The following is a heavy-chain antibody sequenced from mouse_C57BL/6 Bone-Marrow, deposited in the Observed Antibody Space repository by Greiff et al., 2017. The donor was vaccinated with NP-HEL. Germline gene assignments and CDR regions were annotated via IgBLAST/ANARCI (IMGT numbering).Heavy chain of an antibody. D-gene: IGHD1-1*01. J-gene: IGHJ1*03. Sequence: EVMLVESGGDLVKPGGSLKLSCAASGFTFSSYGMSWVRQTPDKRLEWVATISSGGSYTYYPDSVKGRFTISRDNAKNTLYLQMSSLKSEDTAMYYCARQSVYYGSSHWYFDVWGTGTTVTVSS. CDR3: ARQSVYYGSSHWYFDV. V-gene: IGHV5-6*01. CDR1: GFTFSSYG. CDR2: ISSGGSYT.